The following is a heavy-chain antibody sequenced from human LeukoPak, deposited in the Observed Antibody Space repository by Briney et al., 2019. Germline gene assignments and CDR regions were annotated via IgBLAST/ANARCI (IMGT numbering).Heavy chain of an antibody. D-gene: IGHD3-22*01. V-gene: IGHV3-23*01. J-gene: IGHJ4*02. CDR3: AKSPGRGDRYYYDSSGYPYYFDY. CDR1: GFTFSSYA. Sequence: PGGSLRLSCAASGFTFSSYAMSWVRQAPGKGLEWVSAISGSGGSTYYADSVKGRFTISRDNSKNTLYLQMNSLRAEDTAVYYCAKSPGRGDRYYYDSSGYPYYFDYWGQGTLVTVSS. CDR2: ISGSGGST.